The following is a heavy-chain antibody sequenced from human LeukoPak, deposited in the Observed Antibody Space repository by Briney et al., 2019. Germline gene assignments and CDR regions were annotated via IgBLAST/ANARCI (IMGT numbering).Heavy chain of an antibody. J-gene: IGHJ4*02. Sequence: PGGSLRLSCAASGFTFSSYAMSWVRQAPGKGLVWVSRINNDGSSTNYADSVKGRFTISRDNAKNTLYLQMNSLRVEDTAVYYCAKGSGNSCSDWGQGTLVTVSS. CDR3: AKGSGNSCSD. D-gene: IGHD2-2*01. CDR2: INNDGSST. CDR1: GFTFSSYA. V-gene: IGHV3-74*01.